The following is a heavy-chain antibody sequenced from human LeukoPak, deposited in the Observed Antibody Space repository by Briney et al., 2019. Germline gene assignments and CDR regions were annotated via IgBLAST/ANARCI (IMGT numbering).Heavy chain of an antibody. Sequence: PGGSLRLSCAASGFTFDDYATHWVRQAPGKGLVWVPRINGDGTQTNYADSVKGRFTVSRDNAKNTLYLQMNSLRADDTAVYFCIRDLRDHDYWGQGALVTVSS. CDR3: IRDLRDHDY. CDR2: INGDGTQT. J-gene: IGHJ4*02. CDR1: GFTFDDYA. V-gene: IGHV3-74*01.